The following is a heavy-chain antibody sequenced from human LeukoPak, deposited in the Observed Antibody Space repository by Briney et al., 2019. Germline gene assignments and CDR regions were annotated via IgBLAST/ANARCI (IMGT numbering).Heavy chain of an antibody. CDR2: IYYSGST. D-gene: IGHD2-15*01. J-gene: IGHJ3*02. CDR3: ARGEVAGHRAFDI. V-gene: IGHV4-59*01. Sequence: SETLSLTCTVSGGSISSYYWSWIRQPPGKGLEGIGYIYYSGSTNYNPSLKSRVTISVDTSKNQFSLKLSSVTAADTAVYYCARGEVAGHRAFDIWGQGTMVTVSS. CDR1: GGSISSYY.